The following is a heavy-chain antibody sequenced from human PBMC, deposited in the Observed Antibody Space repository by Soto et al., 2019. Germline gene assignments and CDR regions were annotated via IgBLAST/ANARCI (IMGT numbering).Heavy chain of an antibody. V-gene: IGHV5-51*01. J-gene: IGHJ6*02. Sequence: DAPEISWPRSGYRFTSYCIGRLRQMPGKGLEWMGIIYPGDSDTRYSPSIQGQVTISADKSISTAYLQWSSLKASDTAMYYCASLDSSSSLGDDYYGMDVWGQGTRVSVS. CDR3: ASLDSSSSLGDDYYGMDV. CDR2: IYPGDSDT. CDR1: GYRFTSYC. D-gene: IGHD6-6*01.